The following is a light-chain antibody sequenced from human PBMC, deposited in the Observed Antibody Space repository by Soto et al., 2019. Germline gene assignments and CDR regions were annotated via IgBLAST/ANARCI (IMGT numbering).Light chain of an antibody. Sequence: QSVLTQPASVSGSPGQSITISCTGTSSDVGAYDFVSWYQQHPDKAPKLMIYEVRNRPSGVSNRFSGSKSVNTATLTISGLQAEDEADYYCSSYTTISTRVFGTGTVVTDL. CDR3: SSYTTISTRV. J-gene: IGLJ1*01. CDR1: SSDVGAYDF. V-gene: IGLV2-14*03. CDR2: EVR.